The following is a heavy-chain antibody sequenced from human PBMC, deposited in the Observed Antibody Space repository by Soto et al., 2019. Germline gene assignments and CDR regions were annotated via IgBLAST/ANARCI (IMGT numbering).Heavy chain of an antibody. CDR3: VRQSSYGSGSYYDY. D-gene: IGHD3-10*01. CDR2: IYYSGRT. Sequence: SETLSLTCSVSGDSISSISHYWVWIRQPPGKGLEWIGSIYYSGRTYYNPSLKSRVTTSVDTTKNQFSLKLTSVTAADTAVYYCVRQSSYGSGSYYDYWGQGTLVTVST. V-gene: IGHV4-39*01. CDR1: GDSISSISHY. J-gene: IGHJ4*02.